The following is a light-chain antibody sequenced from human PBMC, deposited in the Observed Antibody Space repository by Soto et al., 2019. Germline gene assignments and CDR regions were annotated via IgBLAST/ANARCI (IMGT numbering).Light chain of an antibody. Sequence: QSALTQPPSASGSPGQSVTISCTGTSSDVGGYNYVSWYQQYPGKAPKLMIFEVSKRPSGVPDRFSGSKSGNTASLTVSGLQAEDEADYYCSPYAGSNNIGVYGVGTNLTVL. CDR3: SPYAGSNNIGV. V-gene: IGLV2-8*01. J-gene: IGLJ3*02. CDR1: SSDVGGYNY. CDR2: EVS.